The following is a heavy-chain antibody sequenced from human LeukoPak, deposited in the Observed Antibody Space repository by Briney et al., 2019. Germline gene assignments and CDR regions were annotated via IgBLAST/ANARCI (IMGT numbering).Heavy chain of an antibody. Sequence: SETLSLTCTVSGDSISNYYWSWIRQPPGKGLEWIGYINYSGNTDYNPSLKSRVTMSIDTSKNQFSLRLNSVTAADTAVYYCARYRNEALFAFDIWGQGTMVTVSS. CDR1: GDSISNYY. CDR3: ARYRNEALFAFDI. V-gene: IGHV4-59*01. D-gene: IGHD1-14*01. J-gene: IGHJ3*02. CDR2: INYSGNT.